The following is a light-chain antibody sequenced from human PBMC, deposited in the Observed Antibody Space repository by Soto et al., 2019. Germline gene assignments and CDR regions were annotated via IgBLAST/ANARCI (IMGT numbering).Light chain of an antibody. CDR3: QQYYSYPQT. CDR2: AAS. Sequence: AIRMTQSPSSLSASTGDRVTITCRASQGISSYLAWYQQKPGKAPKLLIYAASTLQSGVPSRFSGSGSGTDFTLTISCLQSEDFATYYCQQYYSYPQTFGQVT. V-gene: IGKV1-8*01. J-gene: IGKJ1*01. CDR1: QGISSY.